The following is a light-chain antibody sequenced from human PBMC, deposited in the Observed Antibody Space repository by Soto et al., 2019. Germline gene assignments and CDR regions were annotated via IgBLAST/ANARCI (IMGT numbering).Light chain of an antibody. CDR3: QQYNQWPPWT. CDR2: GAS. J-gene: IGKJ1*01. Sequence: EIVMTQSPATLSVSPGERATLSCRASQSVSRNLAWFQQKPGQAPRLLIYGASTRATGIPVRFSGSGSGTEFILTISSLQSEDFAVYYCQQYNQWPPWTFGQGTKVEIK. V-gene: IGKV3-15*01. CDR1: QSVSRN.